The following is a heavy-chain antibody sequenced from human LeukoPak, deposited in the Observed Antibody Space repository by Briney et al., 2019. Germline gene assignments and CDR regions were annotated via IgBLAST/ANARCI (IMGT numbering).Heavy chain of an antibody. CDR3: VKSTSEWLRLGGYFDY. CDR1: GYTFTGYY. CDR2: VDPEDGET. V-gene: IGHV1-69-2*01. Sequence: ASVKVSCKVSGYTFTGYYMHWVQQAPGKGLEWMGLVDPEDGETIYAEKFQGRVTITADTSTDTAYMELSSLRSEDTAVYYCVKSTSEWLRLGGYFDYWGQGTLVTVSS. J-gene: IGHJ4*02. D-gene: IGHD5-12*01.